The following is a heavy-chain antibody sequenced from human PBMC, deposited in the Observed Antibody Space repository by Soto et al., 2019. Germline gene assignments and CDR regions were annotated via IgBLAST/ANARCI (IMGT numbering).Heavy chain of an antibody. V-gene: IGHV3-48*01. CDR2: ISSSSSTI. CDR1: GFTFSSYS. J-gene: IGHJ5*02. Sequence: QSGGALRLSCAASGFTFSSYSMNWVRQAPGKGLEWVSYISSSSSTIYYADSVKGRFTISRDNAKNSLYLQMNSLRAEDTAVYYCARGSPMVREKPGNWFDPWGQGTLVTVSS. CDR3: ARGSPMVREKPGNWFDP. D-gene: IGHD3-10*01.